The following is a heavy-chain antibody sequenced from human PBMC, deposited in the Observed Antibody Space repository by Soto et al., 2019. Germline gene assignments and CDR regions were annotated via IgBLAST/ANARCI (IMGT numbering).Heavy chain of an antibody. V-gene: IGHV4-30-4*01. CDR3: ARDRSPPSWFDP. CDR1: GVAISSDDHY. Sequence: SETLSLTCTVSGVAISSDDHYWTWIRQSPGKGLEWIGYIYYSGSTYYNPSLKSRVVISKDTSKNQFSLQLNSVTAADTAVYYCARDRSPPSWFDPWGQGTLVTSPQ. D-gene: IGHD6-13*01. CDR2: IYYSGST. J-gene: IGHJ5*02.